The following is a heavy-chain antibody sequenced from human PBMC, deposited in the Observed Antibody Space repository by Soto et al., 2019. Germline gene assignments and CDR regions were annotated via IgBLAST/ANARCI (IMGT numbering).Heavy chain of an antibody. V-gene: IGHV3-7*04. J-gene: IGHJ3*02. CDR3: ARGDYYDTSGPFSDAFDI. Sequence: RLCCASSRDRFKIYGVSVARKTPGKGLEWVANIKPDGSEKWYVDSVKGRFTISRDNAKNSLYLQMNSLRAEDTAVYFCARGDYYDTSGPFSDAFDIWGQGTMVTVSS. D-gene: IGHD3-22*01. CDR2: IKPDGSEK. CDR1: RDRFKIYG.